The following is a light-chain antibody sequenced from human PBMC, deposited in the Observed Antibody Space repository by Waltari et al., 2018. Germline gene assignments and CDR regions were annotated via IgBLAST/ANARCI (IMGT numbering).Light chain of an antibody. V-gene: IGKV3-15*01. CDR1: QSVDIN. CDR2: GTS. Sequence: ETVMTQSPATLSVSPGESATLSCRASQSVDINLAWYQQKPGQAPRLLISGTSTRATGIPARFSGSGSGTEFTLTISSVQSEDSALYYCHQYNNWPPYSFGQGTKLEIK. J-gene: IGKJ2*03. CDR3: HQYNNWPPYS.